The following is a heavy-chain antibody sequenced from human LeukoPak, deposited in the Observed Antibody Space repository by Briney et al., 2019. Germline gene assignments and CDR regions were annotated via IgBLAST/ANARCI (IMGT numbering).Heavy chain of an antibody. CDR1: GGSISNYY. CDR2: INTSGST. CDR3: ARSYTIEVFAVGVLGY. Sequence: SGTLSLTCAVSGGSISNYYWSWIRQAAGKGLEWIGRINTSGSTNYNPSLKSRVTMSVDTSKNQFSLKLSSVTAADTAVYYCARSYTIEVFAVGVLGYWGQGTLVTVSS. D-gene: IGHD3-16*01. V-gene: IGHV4-4*07. J-gene: IGHJ4*02.